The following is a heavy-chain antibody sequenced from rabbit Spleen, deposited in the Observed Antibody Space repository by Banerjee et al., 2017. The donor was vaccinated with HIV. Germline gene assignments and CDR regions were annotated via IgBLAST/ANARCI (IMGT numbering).Heavy chain of an antibody. CDR3: ARDLAGVIAWNFYL. V-gene: IGHV1S40*01. D-gene: IGHD4-1*01. CDR2: IDTGSSGFT. Sequence: QSLEESGGDLVKPGASLTLTCTASGVSFSANSYMCWVRQAPGKGLEWIACIDTGSSGFTYFASWAKGRFTVSRTSSTTVTLQMTSLTAADTATYFCARDLAGVIAWNFYLWGPGTLVTVS. J-gene: IGHJ4*01. CDR1: GVSFSANSY.